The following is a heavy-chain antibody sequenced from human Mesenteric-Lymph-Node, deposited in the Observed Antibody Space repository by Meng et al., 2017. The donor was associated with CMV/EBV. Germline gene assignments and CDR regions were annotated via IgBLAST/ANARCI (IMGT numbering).Heavy chain of an antibody. J-gene: IGHJ4*02. CDR2: INPNSGGT. Sequence: TFTGYYMHWVRQAPAQGLEWMGWINPNSGGTNYAQKFQGWVTMTRDTSISTAYMELSRLRSEDTAVYYCARDRGYYYGSGTQEGSDYWGQGTLVTVSS. V-gene: IGHV1-2*04. CDR3: ARDRGYYYGSGTQEGSDY. CDR1: TFTGYY. D-gene: IGHD3-10*01.